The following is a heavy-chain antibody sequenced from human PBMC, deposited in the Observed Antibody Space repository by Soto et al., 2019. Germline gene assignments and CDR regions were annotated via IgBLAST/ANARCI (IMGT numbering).Heavy chain of an antibody. J-gene: IGHJ4*02. CDR2: ISYDGSNK. Sequence: GGSLRLSCAASGFTFSSYGMHWVRQAPGKGLEWVAVISYDGSNKYYADSVKGRFTISRDNSKNTLYLQMNSLRAEDAAVYYCARDQSTVTTVFDYWGQGTLVTVSS. CDR1: GFTFSSYG. D-gene: IGHD4-17*01. CDR3: ARDQSTVTTVFDY. V-gene: IGHV3-30*03.